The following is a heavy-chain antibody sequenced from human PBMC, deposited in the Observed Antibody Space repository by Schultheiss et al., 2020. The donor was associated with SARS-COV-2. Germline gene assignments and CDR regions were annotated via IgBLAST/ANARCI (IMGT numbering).Heavy chain of an antibody. Sequence: ASVKVSCKASGYTFTGYFMHWVRQAPGQGLEWMGWINPNSGGTNSAQKFQGRVTLTRDTSISTAYMELSRLRSDDTAVYYCARGSLLLLGDPFDYWGQGTLVTVSS. D-gene: IGHD3-16*01. V-gene: IGHV1-2*02. CDR2: INPNSGGT. J-gene: IGHJ4*02. CDR1: GYTFTGYF. CDR3: ARGSLLLLGDPFDY.